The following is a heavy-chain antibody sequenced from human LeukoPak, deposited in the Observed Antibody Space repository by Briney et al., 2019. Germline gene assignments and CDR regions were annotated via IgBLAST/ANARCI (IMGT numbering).Heavy chain of an antibody. CDR2: IYTSGST. V-gene: IGHV4-61*02. CDR1: GGSMSSGGYY. D-gene: IGHD3-10*01. Sequence: SQTLSLTCTVSGGSMSSGGYYWRWVRQPGGKGREWIERIYTSGSTNNNPSLKTLVSISVDTSKNQFSLKLSSVTAADTAVYYCARVMFRGRRGNWFDHWGQGTLVTVSS. CDR3: ARVMFRGRRGNWFDH. J-gene: IGHJ5*02.